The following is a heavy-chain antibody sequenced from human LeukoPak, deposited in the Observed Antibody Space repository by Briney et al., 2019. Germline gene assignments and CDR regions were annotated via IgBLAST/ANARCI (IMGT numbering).Heavy chain of an antibody. CDR3: ARSVHMVRGVIIFHYYYYYMDV. CDR2: LKQDGSEK. D-gene: IGHD3-10*01. Sequence: GGSLRLSCAASGFTFSSYWMSWVRQAPGKGPEWVANLKQDGSEKYYVDSVKGRFTISRDNAKNSLYLQMNSLRAEDTAVYYCARSVHMVRGVIIFHYYYYYMDVWGKGTTVTISS. V-gene: IGHV3-7*01. CDR1: GFTFSSYW. J-gene: IGHJ6*03.